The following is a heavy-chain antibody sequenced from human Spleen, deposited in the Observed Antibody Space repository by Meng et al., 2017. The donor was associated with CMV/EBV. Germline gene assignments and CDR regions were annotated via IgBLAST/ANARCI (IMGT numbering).Heavy chain of an antibody. CDR3: ARDSYSGMDY. D-gene: IGHD1-26*01. Sequence: GESLKISCAASGFTFSSYAMSWVRQAPGKGLEWVSAISGSGGSTYYADSVKGRFTISRDNAKNSLYLQMNSLRAEDTAVYYCARDSYSGMDYWGQGTLVTVSS. CDR1: GFTFSSYA. V-gene: IGHV3-23*01. J-gene: IGHJ4*02. CDR2: ISGSGGST.